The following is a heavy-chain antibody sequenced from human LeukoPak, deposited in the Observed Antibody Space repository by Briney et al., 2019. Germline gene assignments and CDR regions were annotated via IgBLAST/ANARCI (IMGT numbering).Heavy chain of an antibody. V-gene: IGHV3-23*01. Sequence: GGSLRLSCAASGFTFNNYAMSWVRQAPGKGLEWVSTVSGSGAIAYYTDSDKGRFTISRDNSKNTLYLQMNSLRAEDTAVYYCANVYYDSSGYSAWGQGTLVTVSS. CDR3: ANVYYDSSGYSA. J-gene: IGHJ4*02. CDR2: VSGSGAIA. D-gene: IGHD3-22*01. CDR1: GFTFNNYA.